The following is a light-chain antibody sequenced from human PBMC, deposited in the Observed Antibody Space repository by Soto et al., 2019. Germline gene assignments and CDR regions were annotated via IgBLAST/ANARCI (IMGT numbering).Light chain of an antibody. CDR2: DDR. J-gene: IGLJ3*02. CDR1: NLGRNS. Sequence: SYELTQPPSVSVAPGQTARITCDGINLGRNSVHWYQQKPGRAPVLVVYDDRDRPSGIPERFSGSNSGNTATLTINRVEAGDEADYSCHVWDSSSDQPSWVFGGGTKLTVL. CDR3: HVWDSSSDQPSWV. V-gene: IGLV3-21*02.